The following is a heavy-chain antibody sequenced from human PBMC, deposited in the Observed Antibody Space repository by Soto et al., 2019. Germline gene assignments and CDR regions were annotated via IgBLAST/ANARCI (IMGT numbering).Heavy chain of an antibody. CDR2: ISWNSDST. CDR1: GFTFDDYA. V-gene: IGHV3-9*01. J-gene: IGHJ4*02. D-gene: IGHD4-17*01. Sequence: EVHLVESGGGVAQPGRSLRLSCATSGFTFDDYAMHWVRQAPGKGLEWVSGISWNSDSTGYADSVKGRFTISRDNAKKSLFLQMNSLRSEDTAFYFCARTTWGYGEPLDSWGQGPLVTVSS. CDR3: ARTTWGYGEPLDS.